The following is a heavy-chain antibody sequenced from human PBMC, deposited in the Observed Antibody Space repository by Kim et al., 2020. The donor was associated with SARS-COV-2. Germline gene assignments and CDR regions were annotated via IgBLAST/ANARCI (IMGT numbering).Heavy chain of an antibody. CDR3: AREDCSGGSCYSHFGY. Sequence: SVQGRFTIPSANSNNTLYLQMNSLRAEDTAVYYCAREDCSGGSCYSHFGYWGQGTLVTVSS. D-gene: IGHD2-15*01. V-gene: IGHV3-30*07. J-gene: IGHJ4*02.